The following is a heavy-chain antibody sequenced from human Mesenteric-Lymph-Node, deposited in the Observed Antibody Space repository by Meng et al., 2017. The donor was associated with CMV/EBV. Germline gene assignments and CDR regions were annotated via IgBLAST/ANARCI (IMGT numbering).Heavy chain of an antibody. J-gene: IGHJ4*02. CDR3: TSGAPLAL. CDR1: GFTFSSYG. Sequence: GESLKISCATSGFTFSSYGMHWVRQAPGKGLEWVGIIWYDGTNKYYGDSVKGRFSISRDNSNSTLYLQMNSLKTEDTAVYYCTSGAPLALGGQGTLVTVSS. V-gene: IGHV3-33*01. D-gene: IGHD1-1*01. CDR2: IWYDGTNK.